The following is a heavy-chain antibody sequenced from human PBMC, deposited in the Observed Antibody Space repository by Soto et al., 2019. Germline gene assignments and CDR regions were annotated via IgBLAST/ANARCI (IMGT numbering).Heavy chain of an antibody. D-gene: IGHD6-6*01. CDR3: ARGRSSVPDRRGIGYYGLDV. CDR2: INDSGIT. J-gene: IGHJ6*02. V-gene: IGHV4-34*01. Sequence: QVQLQQWGAEVLKPSETLSLTCVVNGGSFSGYYWSWIRQSPGKGLEWIGEINDSGITDSNPSLESRVIISVDMSKNQFSLNLKSVTAADSAVYHCARGRSSVPDRRGIGYYGLDVWGQGTTVTVSS. CDR1: GGSFSGYY.